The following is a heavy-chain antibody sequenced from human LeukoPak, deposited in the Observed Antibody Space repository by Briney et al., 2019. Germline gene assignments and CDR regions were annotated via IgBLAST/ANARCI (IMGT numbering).Heavy chain of an antibody. CDR2: ISGSGGST. V-gene: IGHV3-23*01. J-gene: IGHJ4*02. Sequence: GSLRLSCAASGFTFSSYAMSWVRQAPGKGLEWVSAISGSGGSTYYADSVKGRFTISRDNSKNTLYLQMNSLRAEDTAVYYCAKSSDGSTSFDQWGQGTLVTVSS. CDR1: GFTFSSYA. CDR3: AKSSDGSTSFDQ. D-gene: IGHD2-2*01.